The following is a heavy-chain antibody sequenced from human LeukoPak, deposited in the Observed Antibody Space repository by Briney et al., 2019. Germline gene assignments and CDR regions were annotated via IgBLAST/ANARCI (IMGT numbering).Heavy chain of an antibody. D-gene: IGHD2-21*01. CDR1: GGSIDITNY. V-gene: IGHV4-4*02. CDR3: ARFPRVNSIDY. Sequence: PSETLSLTCGVSGGSIDITNYWSWVRQAPGKGLEWIGEISHDGTTNYNPSLRSRVAMSLDRANNQFSLRLSSVTAADTAVYYCARFPRVNSIDYWGQGALVTVSS. J-gene: IGHJ4*02. CDR2: ISHDGTT.